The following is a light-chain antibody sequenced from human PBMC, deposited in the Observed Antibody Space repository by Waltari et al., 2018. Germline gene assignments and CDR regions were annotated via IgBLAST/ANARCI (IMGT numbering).Light chain of an antibody. J-gene: IGKJ1*01. CDR1: QSIGPY. V-gene: IGKV1-39*01. Sequence: DIEMTQSASFLSASVGDRVIITCRASQSIGPYINWYQQKPGTAPKLLIYDASILQTGVPSKFSGSGSGTVFTLTISSLQPEDFATYYCQQNSNVPPTFGLGTKVEIK. CDR2: DAS. CDR3: QQNSNVPPT.